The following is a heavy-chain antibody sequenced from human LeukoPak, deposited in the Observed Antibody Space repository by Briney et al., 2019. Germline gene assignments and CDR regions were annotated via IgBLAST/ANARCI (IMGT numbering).Heavy chain of an antibody. CDR1: GYSISSGYY. V-gene: IGHV4-38-2*01. J-gene: IGHJ4*02. CDR3: ARQLAAAGTHDY. CDR2: IYHSGST. Sequence: SETLSLTCAVSGYSISSGYYWGWIRQPPGKGLEWIGSIYHSGSTYYNPSPKSRVTISVDTSKNQLSLKLSSVTAADTAVYYCARQLAAAGTHDYWGQGTLVTVSS. D-gene: IGHD6-13*01.